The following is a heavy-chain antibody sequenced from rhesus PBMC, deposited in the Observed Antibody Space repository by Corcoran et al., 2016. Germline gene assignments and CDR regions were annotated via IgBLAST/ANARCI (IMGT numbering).Heavy chain of an antibody. CDR2: GDPEDGEA. CDR1: GSTFTDSY. D-gene: IGHD6-37*01. J-gene: IGHJ4*01. CDR3: ATRRAVAMDD. Sequence: EVQLVQSGAEVKTPGASVKLSCKASGSTFTDSYLHWVRQPPGKGLEWMGRGDPEDGEAIHAQKFQDRVTITADTSTDTAYMELSSLRSEDTAVYYCATRRAVAMDDWGQGVLVTVSS. V-gene: IGHV1-111*02.